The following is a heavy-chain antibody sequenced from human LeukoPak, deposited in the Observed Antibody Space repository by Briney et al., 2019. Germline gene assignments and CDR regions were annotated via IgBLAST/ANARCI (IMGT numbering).Heavy chain of an antibody. D-gene: IGHD4-17*01. Sequence: PGGSLRLSCAASGFTFSSYGMHWVRQAPGKGLEWVSYISSSGSTIYYADSVKGRFTISRDNAKNSLYLQMNSLRAEDTAVYYCAREYGDYFNDAFDIWGQGTMVTVSS. CDR1: GFTFSSYG. J-gene: IGHJ3*02. V-gene: IGHV3-48*04. CDR2: ISSSGSTI. CDR3: AREYGDYFNDAFDI.